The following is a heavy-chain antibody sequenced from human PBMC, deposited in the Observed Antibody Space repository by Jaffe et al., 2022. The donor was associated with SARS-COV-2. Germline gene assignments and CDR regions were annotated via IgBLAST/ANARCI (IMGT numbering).Heavy chain of an antibody. V-gene: IGHV3-23*01. D-gene: IGHD6-6*01. J-gene: IGHJ6*02. CDR2: ISGSGGST. Sequence: EVQLLESGGGLVQPGGSLRLSCAASGFTFSSYAMSWVRQAPGKGLEWVSAISGSGGSTYYADSVKGRFTISRDNSKNTLYLQMNSLRAEDTAVYYCFSSSSFGFPYYYGMDVWGQGTTVTVSS. CDR1: GFTFSSYA. CDR3: FSSSSFGFPYYYGMDV.